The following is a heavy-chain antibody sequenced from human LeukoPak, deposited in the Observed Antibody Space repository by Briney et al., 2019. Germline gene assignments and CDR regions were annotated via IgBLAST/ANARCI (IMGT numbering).Heavy chain of an antibody. CDR3: EKTFWGVRDAFGI. V-gene: IGHV3-23*01. CDR1: GFTFSSYA. Sequence: GGSLRLSCAASGFTFSSYAMSWVRQAPGKGLEWVSAISGSGGSTYYADSVKGRFTISRDNSKNTLYLQMNSLRAEDTAVYYCEKTFWGVRDAFGIWGQGTTVTVSS. D-gene: IGHD3-10*01. CDR2: ISGSGGST. J-gene: IGHJ3*02.